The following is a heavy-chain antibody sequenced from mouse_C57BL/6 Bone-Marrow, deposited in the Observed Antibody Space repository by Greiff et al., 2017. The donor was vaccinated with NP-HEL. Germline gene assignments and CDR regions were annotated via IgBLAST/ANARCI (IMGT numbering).Heavy chain of an antibody. J-gene: IGHJ1*03. V-gene: IGHV1-72*01. CDR2: IDPNSGGT. CDR1: GYTFTSYW. CDR3: ARCRAYGSSYVGYFDV. D-gene: IGHD1-1*01. Sequence: VQLQQPGAELVKPGASVKLSCKASGYTFTSYWMHWVKQRPGRGLEWIGRIDPNSGGTKYNEKFKSKAKLTVDKPSSPAYMQLSSLTSEDSAVYYSARCRAYGSSYVGYFDVWGTGTTVTVSS.